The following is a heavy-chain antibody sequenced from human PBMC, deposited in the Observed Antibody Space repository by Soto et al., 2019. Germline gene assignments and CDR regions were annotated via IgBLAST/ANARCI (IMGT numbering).Heavy chain of an antibody. CDR3: AHSRNLITEDAQVGDFDS. CDR2: IYWDDDE. V-gene: IGHV2-5*02. CDR1: GFSLTTDGEG. Sequence: QITLKESGPTLVKPTQTLTLTCSFSGFSLTTDGEGVGWVRQTPGEALEWLALIYWDDDERCSPSLKTRLTNTKENTKNQVVLIMTNMAPMDTATYYCAHSRNLITEDAQVGDFDSWGQGTLVTVSS. D-gene: IGHD3-10*01. J-gene: IGHJ4*02.